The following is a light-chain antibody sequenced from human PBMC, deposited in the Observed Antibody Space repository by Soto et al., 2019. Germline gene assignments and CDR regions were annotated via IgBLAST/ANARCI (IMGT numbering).Light chain of an antibody. J-gene: IGKJ2*01. V-gene: IGKV1-5*03. CDR3: QQYNSFPYT. CDR2: KAS. CDR1: QSISSW. Sequence: DIQMTQSPSTLSASVGDRVTITCRASQSISSWLAWYQQKPGKAPKVLIYKASSLESGVPSRFSGSGSGTEFNLTIIRLQPDDFATYYGQQYNSFPYTFGQGTKLEIK.